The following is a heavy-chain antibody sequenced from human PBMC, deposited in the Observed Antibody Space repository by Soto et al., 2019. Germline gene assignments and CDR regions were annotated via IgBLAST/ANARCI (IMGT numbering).Heavy chain of an antibody. CDR1: GYTFTGYY. D-gene: IGHD4-17*01. J-gene: IGHJ3*02. V-gene: IGHV1-2*04. CDR2: INPNSGGK. Sequence: QVQLVQSGAEVKKPGASVKVSCKASGYTFTGYYMHWVRQAPGQGLEWMGWINPNSGGKNYAQKFQGWFTMTRDTSISTAYMELSRLRSDDTAVYYCARDHGDYPHAFDIWGQGTMVTVSS. CDR3: ARDHGDYPHAFDI.